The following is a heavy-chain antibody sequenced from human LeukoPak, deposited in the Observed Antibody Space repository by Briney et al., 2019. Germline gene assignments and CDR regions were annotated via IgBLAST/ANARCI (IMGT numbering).Heavy chain of an antibody. D-gene: IGHD3-22*01. Sequence: PSETLSLTCSVSGYSISSGYYWGWIRQPPGKGLEWIGSLYYRGSTDYSPPLKRRVTVSVDTTKNQFSLKLSSVTAADKAVYYCARETRNYYDSPAYYSFDYWGQGTLVTVSS. V-gene: IGHV4-38-2*02. CDR3: ARETRNYYDSPAYYSFDY. J-gene: IGHJ4*02. CDR1: GYSISSGYY. CDR2: LYYRGST.